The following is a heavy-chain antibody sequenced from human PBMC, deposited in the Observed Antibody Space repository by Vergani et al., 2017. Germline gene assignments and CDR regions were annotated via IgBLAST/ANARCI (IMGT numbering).Heavy chain of an antibody. CDR1: GFTFSSYA. J-gene: IGHJ4*02. CDR3: AREKPAAGSGSYYPDY. CDR2: ISGSGGST. D-gene: IGHD1-26*01. Sequence: EVQLVESGGGLVQPGRSLRLSCAASGFTFSSYAMSWVRQAPGKGLEWVSAISGSGGSTYYADSVKGRFTISRDNSKNTLYLQMNSLRAEDTAVYYCAREKPAAGSGSYYPDYWGQGTLVTVSS. V-gene: IGHV3-23*04.